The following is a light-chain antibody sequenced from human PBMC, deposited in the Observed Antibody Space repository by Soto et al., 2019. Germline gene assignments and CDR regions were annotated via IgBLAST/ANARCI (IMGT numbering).Light chain of an antibody. CDR3: IQALQAPWT. J-gene: IGKJ1*01. V-gene: IGKV2-28*01. CDR1: QSLLHSNGYSY. Sequence: DFVMTQSPLSLPVTPGEPASISCRSSQSLLHSNGYSYLDWYLQKPGQSPQLLIYLGSNRASGVPDRFSGSGSGTDFTLKITRVEAEDVGVYYCIQALQAPWTFGQGTKVEIK. CDR2: LGS.